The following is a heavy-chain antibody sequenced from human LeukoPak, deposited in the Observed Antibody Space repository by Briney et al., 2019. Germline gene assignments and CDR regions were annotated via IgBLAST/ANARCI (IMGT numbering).Heavy chain of an antibody. J-gene: IGHJ4*02. V-gene: IGHV3-7*03. D-gene: IGHD2-2*01. CDR3: ARIPAVIDYFDY. Sequence: PGGSLRLSCAASGFTFSTHWMSWVRQAPGKGLEWVANIKPDGSEKYYVDSVKGRFTISRDNAKNSLYLQMNSLRAEDTAVYYCARIPAVIDYFDYWGQGALDTVS. CDR2: IKPDGSEK. CDR1: GFTFSTHW.